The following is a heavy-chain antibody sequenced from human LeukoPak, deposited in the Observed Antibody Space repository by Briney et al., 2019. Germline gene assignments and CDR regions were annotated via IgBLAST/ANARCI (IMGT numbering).Heavy chain of an antibody. V-gene: IGHV4-59*01. D-gene: IGHD3-10*01. CDR3: ARSEGVYYGSGSSGSYYPHWFDP. J-gene: IGHJ5*02. Sequence: SETLSLTCTFSVYSINTYYWSWIRQPPGKGLEWIRYIYYSGSTKYNPSLQSRVTISLDTSKKQFSLKLNSVTAADTAVYYCARSEGVYYGSGSSGSYYPHWFDPWGQGILVTVSS. CDR2: IYYSGST. CDR1: VYSINTYY.